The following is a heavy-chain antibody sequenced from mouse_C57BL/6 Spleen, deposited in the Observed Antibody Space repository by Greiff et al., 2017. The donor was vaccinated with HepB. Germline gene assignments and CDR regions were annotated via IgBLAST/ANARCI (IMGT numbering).Heavy chain of an antibody. CDR3: ARGGDWVYYFDY. V-gene: IGHV3-6*01. CDR2: ISYDGSN. D-gene: IGHD4-1*01. CDR1: GYSITSGYY. Sequence: ESGPGLVKPSQSLSLTCSVTGYSITSGYYWNWIRQFPGNKLEWMGYISYDGSNNYNPSLKNRISITRDTSKNQFFLKLNSVTTEDTATYYCARGGDWVYYFDYWGQGTTLTVSS. J-gene: IGHJ2*01.